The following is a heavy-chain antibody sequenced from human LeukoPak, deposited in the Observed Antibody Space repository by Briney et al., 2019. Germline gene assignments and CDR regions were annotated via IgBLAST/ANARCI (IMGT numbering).Heavy chain of an antibody. V-gene: IGHV1-18*01. CDR3: ARVGGDDILTGYPDY. J-gene: IGHJ4*02. CDR2: ISAYNGNT. Sequence: GASVKVSCKASGYTFTSYGISWVRQAPGQRLEWMGWISAYNGNTNYAQKLQGRVTMTTDTSTSTAYMELRSLRFDDTAVYYCARVGGDDILTGYPDYWGQGTLVIVSS. D-gene: IGHD3-9*01. CDR1: GYTFTSYG.